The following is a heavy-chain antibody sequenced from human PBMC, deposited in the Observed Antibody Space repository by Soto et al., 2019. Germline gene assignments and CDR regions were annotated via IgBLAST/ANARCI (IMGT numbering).Heavy chain of an antibody. Sequence: GGSLRLSCAASGFTFSSYWMHWVRQAPGKGLVWVSRINSDGSSTSYADSVKGRFTISRDNAKNTLYLQMNSLRAEDTAVYYCALVGAPGSWFDPWGQGTLVTVSS. CDR3: ALVGAPGSWFDP. V-gene: IGHV3-74*01. J-gene: IGHJ5*02. CDR1: GFTFSSYW. CDR2: INSDGSST. D-gene: IGHD1-26*01.